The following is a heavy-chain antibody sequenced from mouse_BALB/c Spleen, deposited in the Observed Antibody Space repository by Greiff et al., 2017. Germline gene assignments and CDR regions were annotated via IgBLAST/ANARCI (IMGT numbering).Heavy chain of an antibody. D-gene: IGHD1-1*01. CDR3: ASPGSSYRAFAY. V-gene: IGHV3-2*02. CDR1: GYSITSDYA. J-gene: IGHJ3*01. Sequence: EVKVEESGPGLVKPSQSLSLTCTVTGYSITSDYAWNWIRQFPGNKLEWMGYISYSGSTSYNPSLKSRISITRDTSKNQFFLQLNSVTTEDTATYYCASPGSSYRAFAYWGQGTLVTVSA. CDR2: ISYSGST.